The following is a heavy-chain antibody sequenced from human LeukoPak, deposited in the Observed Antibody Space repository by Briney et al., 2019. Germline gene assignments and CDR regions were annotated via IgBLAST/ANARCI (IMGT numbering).Heavy chain of an antibody. V-gene: IGHV3-23*01. CDR1: GFTFSSYV. J-gene: IGHJ4*02. Sequence: PGGSLRLSCAASGFTFSSYVMSWVRQTPGKGLEWVSATSGSGRSTYYADSVKGRFTISRDNSKNTLYLQMNSLRAEDTAVYYCAREYHSQGIAVAGFDYWGQGTLVTVSS. D-gene: IGHD6-19*01. CDR3: AREYHSQGIAVAGFDY. CDR2: TSGSGRST.